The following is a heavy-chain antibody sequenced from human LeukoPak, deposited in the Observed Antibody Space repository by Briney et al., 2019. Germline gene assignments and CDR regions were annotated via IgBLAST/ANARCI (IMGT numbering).Heavy chain of an antibody. CDR1: GFTFSSYA. CDR3: AKGGRELLPSYFDY. D-gene: IGHD1-26*01. Sequence: GGSLRLSCAASGFTFSSYAMSWVRQAPGKGLEWVSAISGSGGSTYYADSVKGRFTISRDNSKNTLYLQMNSLRAEDMALYYCAKGGRELLPSYFDYWGQGTLVTVSS. CDR2: ISGSGGST. V-gene: IGHV3-23*01. J-gene: IGHJ4*02.